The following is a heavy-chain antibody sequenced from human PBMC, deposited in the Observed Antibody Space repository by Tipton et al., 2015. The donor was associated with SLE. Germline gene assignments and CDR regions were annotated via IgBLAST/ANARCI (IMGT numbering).Heavy chain of an antibody. CDR1: GYSISSGYY. Sequence: TLSLTCAVSGYSISSGYYWGWIRQPPGKGLEWIGGIYHSGSTYYNPSLKSRVTISVDKSKNQFSLKRSSVTAADTAVYYCASITMVRGVDYWGQGTLVTVSS. D-gene: IGHD3-10*01. V-gene: IGHV4-38-2*01. CDR3: ASITMVRGVDY. CDR2: IYHSGST. J-gene: IGHJ4*02.